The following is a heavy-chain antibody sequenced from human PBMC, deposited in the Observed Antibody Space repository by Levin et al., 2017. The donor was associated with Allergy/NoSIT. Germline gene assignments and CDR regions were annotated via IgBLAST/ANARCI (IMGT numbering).Heavy chain of an antibody. Sequence: ASVKVSCKASGGTFSSYTISWVRQAPGQGREWMGRIIPILGIANYAQKFQGRVTITADKSTSTAYMELSSLRSEDTAVYYCARRPFKEGAFDIWGQGTMVTVSS. CDR3: ARRPFKEGAFDI. V-gene: IGHV1-69*02. CDR2: IIPILGIA. CDR1: GGTFSSYT. J-gene: IGHJ3*02.